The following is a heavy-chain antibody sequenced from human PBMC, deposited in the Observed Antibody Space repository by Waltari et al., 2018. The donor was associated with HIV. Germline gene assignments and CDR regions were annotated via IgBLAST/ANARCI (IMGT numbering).Heavy chain of an antibody. D-gene: IGHD2-2*01. Sequence: SLRLSCAASGFTFSSYAMPWVRQAPGQGLAWVAVISYDGSNKYYADSVKGRFTISRDNSKNTLYLQMNSLRAEDTAVYYCARDLRCSSTSCSRRYYYYGMDVWGQGTTVTVSS. CDR3: ARDLRCSSTSCSRRYYYYGMDV. CDR1: GFTFSSYA. J-gene: IGHJ6*02. V-gene: IGHV3-30*04. CDR2: ISYDGSNK.